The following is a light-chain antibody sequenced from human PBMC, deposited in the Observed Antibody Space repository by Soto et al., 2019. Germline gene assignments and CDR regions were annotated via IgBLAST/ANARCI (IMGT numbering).Light chain of an antibody. CDR1: QGISSW. Sequence: DIQMTQSPSSLSASVVDRVTITFQASQGISSWLDWYQQKPGKAPKLLIYDASSLQSGVPSRFSGSGSGTDFTLTISSLQPEDFATYYCQKDNSFPPTFGGGTKVDI. CDR3: QKDNSFPPT. V-gene: IGKV1-12*01. CDR2: DAS. J-gene: IGKJ4*01.